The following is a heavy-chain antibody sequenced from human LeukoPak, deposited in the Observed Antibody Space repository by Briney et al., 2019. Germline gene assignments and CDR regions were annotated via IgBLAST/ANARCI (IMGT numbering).Heavy chain of an antibody. Sequence: ASVKVSCTTSGYTFTDYNVYWVRQAPEQGLEWMGWINPKTGGTIYAQRFQGRVTMTKDTSITTAYMELRSLRFDDTAVYYCARRFCSGGSCIPDFWGQGTLVTVSS. V-gene: IGHV1-2*02. J-gene: IGHJ4*02. CDR3: ARRFCSGGSCIPDF. CDR1: GYTFTDYN. CDR2: INPKTGGT. D-gene: IGHD2-15*01.